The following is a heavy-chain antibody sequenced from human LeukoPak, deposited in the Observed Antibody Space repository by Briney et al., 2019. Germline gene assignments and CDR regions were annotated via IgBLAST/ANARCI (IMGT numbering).Heavy chain of an antibody. J-gene: IGHJ4*02. Sequence: SETLSLTCAVYGGSFSGYYWSWIRQPPGKGLEWIGEINRSGSTNYNPSLKSRVTISVDTSKNQFSLKLSSVTAADTAVYYCARDKGDYGNDYWGQGTLVTVSS. CDR1: GGSFSGYY. V-gene: IGHV4-34*01. CDR3: ARDKGDYGNDY. CDR2: INRSGST. D-gene: IGHD4-17*01.